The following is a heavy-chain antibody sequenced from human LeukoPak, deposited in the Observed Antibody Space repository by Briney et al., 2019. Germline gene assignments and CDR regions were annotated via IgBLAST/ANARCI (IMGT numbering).Heavy chain of an antibody. V-gene: IGHV3-30*02. D-gene: IGHD3-10*01. CDR2: VWDDGSMN. J-gene: IGHJ4*02. Sequence: PGGSLRLSCAASGLVFNNFVMRWVRQAPGKGLEWVAHVWDDGSMNFYVASVRGRFTISRDNARNTVSLQMDRLRLEDTGVYHGANERRGDDQFEYWGQGSLVTVSS. CDR3: ANERRGDDQFEY. CDR1: GLVFNNFV.